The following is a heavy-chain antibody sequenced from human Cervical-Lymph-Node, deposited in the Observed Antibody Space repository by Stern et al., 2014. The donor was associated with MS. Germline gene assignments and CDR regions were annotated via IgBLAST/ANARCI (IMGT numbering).Heavy chain of an antibody. CDR3: AKDLKGTSWFNYYYGMDV. Sequence: QVQLVESGGGVVQPGRSLRLSCAASGFTFSTYGMHWVRQAPGKGLEWVTLISYDGSNEYYADSVKGRFTISRDNSKDTLYLQMDSLRAEDTAVYYCAKDLKGTSWFNYYYGMDVWGQGTTVTVSS. CDR2: ISYDGSNE. D-gene: IGHD3-10*01. J-gene: IGHJ6*02. CDR1: GFTFSTYG. V-gene: IGHV3-30*18.